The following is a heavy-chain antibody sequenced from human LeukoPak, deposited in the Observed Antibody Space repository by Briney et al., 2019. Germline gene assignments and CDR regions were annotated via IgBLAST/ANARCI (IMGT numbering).Heavy chain of an antibody. D-gene: IGHD3-10*01. CDR2: IYYSGST. CDR3: ARQNTRGVRGVHYSWFDP. J-gene: IGHJ5*02. Sequence: PSETLSLTCTVSGGSISSYYWSWIRQPPGKGLEWIGYIYYSGSTNYNPSLKSRVTISVDTSKNQFSLKLSSVTAADTAVYYCARQNTRGVRGVHYSWFDPWGQGTLVTVSS. V-gene: IGHV4-59*08. CDR1: GGSISSYY.